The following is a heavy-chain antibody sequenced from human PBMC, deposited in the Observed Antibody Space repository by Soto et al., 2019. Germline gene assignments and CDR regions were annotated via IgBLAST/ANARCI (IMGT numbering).Heavy chain of an antibody. D-gene: IGHD4-17*01. CDR3: ARATVTTTKKYYYYGMDV. Sequence: ASVKVSCKASGYTFTGYYMQWVRQAPGQGLEWMGWINPNSGGTNYAQKFQGRVTMTRDTSISTAYMELSRLRSDDTAVYYCARATVTTTKKYYYYGMDVWGQGTTVTVYS. CDR2: INPNSGGT. V-gene: IGHV1-2*02. J-gene: IGHJ6*02. CDR1: GYTFTGYY.